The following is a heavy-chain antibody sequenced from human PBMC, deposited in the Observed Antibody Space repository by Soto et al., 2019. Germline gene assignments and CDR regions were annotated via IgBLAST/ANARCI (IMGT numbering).Heavy chain of an antibody. CDR3: ARVPDV. CDR2: IYHSGST. CDR1: GGSISSGGYS. Sequence: QLQLQESGSGLVNPSHTLSLTCAVSGGSISSGGYSWGWIRKPPVKGLEWIVYIYHSGSTYYNPSLKSRVTISVERSKNKFSLKLSSVTAADTAVYYCARVPDVWGQGTKDTVSS. V-gene: IGHV4-30-2*01. J-gene: IGHJ6*02.